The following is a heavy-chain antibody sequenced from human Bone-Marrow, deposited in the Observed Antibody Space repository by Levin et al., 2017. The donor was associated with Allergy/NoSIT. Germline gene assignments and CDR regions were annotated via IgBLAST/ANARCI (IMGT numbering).Heavy chain of an antibody. D-gene: IGHD3-3*01. V-gene: IGHV3-30-3*01. Sequence: QAGGSLRLSCAASGFTFSRHAMHWVRQAPGKGLEWVAVISYDGSNKNYADSVKGRFTISRDNSKNTLYLQMSSLRGEDTAVYYCARDWYDFEVDPWGQGTLVTVSS. J-gene: IGHJ5*02. CDR3: ARDWYDFEVDP. CDR1: GFTFSRHA. CDR2: ISYDGSNK.